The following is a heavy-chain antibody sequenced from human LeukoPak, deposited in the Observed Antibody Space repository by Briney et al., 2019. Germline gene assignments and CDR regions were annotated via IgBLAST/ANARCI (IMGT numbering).Heavy chain of an antibody. CDR1: SGSISSGDYY. J-gene: IGHJ4*02. D-gene: IGHD5-12*01. Sequence: SQALSLTCTVSSGSISSGDYYWSWIRQPPGKGLEWIGYISSSGTTYYNPSLRSRITISVDSSKSQFSLNLSSVTASDTAVYYCAGVGNGGYGGFDYWGQGTLVTVSS. CDR2: ISSSGTT. CDR3: AGVGNGGYGGFDY. V-gene: IGHV4-30-4*01.